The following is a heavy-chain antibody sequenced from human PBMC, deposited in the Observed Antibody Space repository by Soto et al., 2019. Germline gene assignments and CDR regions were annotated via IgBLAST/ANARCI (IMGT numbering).Heavy chain of an antibody. CDR3: ARGWLSSTYYYGLDV. J-gene: IGHJ6*02. V-gene: IGHV4-4*07. D-gene: IGHD6-13*01. Sequence: SETLSLTCTVSCDSISSYYWSWIRQPAGKGLEWIGRIYTSGITNYNPSLKSRVTMSVDTSKNQFSLKLSSVTAADTAVYYCARGWLSSTYYYGLDVWGQGTTVTVSS. CDR2: IYTSGIT. CDR1: CDSISSYY.